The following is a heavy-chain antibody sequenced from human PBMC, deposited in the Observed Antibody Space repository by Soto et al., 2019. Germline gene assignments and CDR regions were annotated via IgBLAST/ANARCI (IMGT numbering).Heavy chain of an antibody. CDR3: ARYRREAVAGYTLEN. Sequence: SETLSLTSTVSGGSISSNYWTWIRQPPGKGLEWIGYVYNSGSTNYNPSLKSRVTISEDTSKSQFSLKVNSMTAADTAVYYCARYRREAVAGYTLENWGQGILVTVSS. CDR1: GGSISSNY. D-gene: IGHD6-13*01. CDR2: VYNSGST. J-gene: IGHJ4*02. V-gene: IGHV4-59*01.